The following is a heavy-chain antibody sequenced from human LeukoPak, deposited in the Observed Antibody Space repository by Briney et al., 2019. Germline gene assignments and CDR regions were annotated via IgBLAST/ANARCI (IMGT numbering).Heavy chain of an antibody. J-gene: IGHJ4*02. Sequence: GGSLRLSCAASGFTFSSYWMHWLRQAPGKGLVWVSRINSDGSRRSYADSVESRFTISRDNGKKALYLQMNSFRAEGTGVYYCARVYGYNLFDDWGQGTLVTVSS. CDR2: INSDGSRR. V-gene: IGHV3-74*01. CDR1: GFTFSSYW. CDR3: ARVYGYNLFDD. D-gene: IGHD5-24*01.